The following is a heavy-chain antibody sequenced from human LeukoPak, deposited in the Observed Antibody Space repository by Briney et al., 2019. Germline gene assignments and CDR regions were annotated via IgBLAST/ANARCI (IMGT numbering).Heavy chain of an antibody. Sequence: PSETLSLTCTVSGGSISSHYWSWIRQPPGKGREWSGYIYYSGSTNYNPSLKSRVTISIDTSKNQFSRKINPVTAADTAVYYCARDGLWYYDFWSGHNSGGAFDIWGQGTMVTVSS. CDR2: IYYSGST. D-gene: IGHD3-3*01. V-gene: IGHV4-59*11. CDR3: ARDGLWYYDFWSGHNSGGAFDI. J-gene: IGHJ3*02. CDR1: GGSISSHY.